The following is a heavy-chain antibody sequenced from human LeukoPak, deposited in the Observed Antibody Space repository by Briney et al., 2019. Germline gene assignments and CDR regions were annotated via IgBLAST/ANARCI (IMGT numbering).Heavy chain of an antibody. D-gene: IGHD3-22*01. J-gene: IGHJ3*02. V-gene: IGHV3-23*01. CDR2: ISGSGGST. CDR1: GFTFSSYA. Sequence: GRSLRLSCAASGFTFSSYAMSWVRQAPGKGLEWVSAISGSGGSTYYADSVKGRFTISRDNSKNTLYLQMNSLRAEDTAVYYCAKDQYYYDSSGYYSNAFDIWGQGTMVTVSS. CDR3: AKDQYYYDSSGYYSNAFDI.